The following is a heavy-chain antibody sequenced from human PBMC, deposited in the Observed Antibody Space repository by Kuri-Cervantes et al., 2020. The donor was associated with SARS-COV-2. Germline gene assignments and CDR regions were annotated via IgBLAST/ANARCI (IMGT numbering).Heavy chain of an antibody. Sequence: GGSLRLSCAASGFTFSSYAMSWVRQAPGKGLEWVSAISGSGGSTYYADSVKGRFTISRDNSKNTLYLQMNSLRVEDTAVYYCAKDHRYSSSWYGWFDYWGQGTLVTVSS. J-gene: IGHJ4*02. CDR2: ISGSGGST. CDR3: AKDHRYSSSWYGWFDY. CDR1: GFTFSSYA. D-gene: IGHD6-13*01. V-gene: IGHV3-23*01.